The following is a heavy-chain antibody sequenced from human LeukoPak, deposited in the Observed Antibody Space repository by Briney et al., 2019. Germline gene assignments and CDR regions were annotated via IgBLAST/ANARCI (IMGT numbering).Heavy chain of an antibody. CDR3: ARDFPHTIFGVVITSYYYYGMDV. J-gene: IGHJ6*02. V-gene: IGHV1-2*02. CDR2: INPNSGGT. Sequence: ASVKVSYKTSGYTFINYGITWVRQVPGQGLEWMGWINPNSGGTNYAQKFQGRVTMTRDTSISTAYMELSRLRSDDTAVYYCARDFPHTIFGVVITSYYYYGMDVWGQGTTVTVSS. CDR1: GYTFINYG. D-gene: IGHD3-3*01.